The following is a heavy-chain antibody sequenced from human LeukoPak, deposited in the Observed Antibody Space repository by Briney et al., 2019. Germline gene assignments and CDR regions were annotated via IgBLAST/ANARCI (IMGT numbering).Heavy chain of an antibody. CDR1: GGSFSGYY. D-gene: IGHD3-22*01. V-gene: IGHV4-34*01. CDR3: ARAYYYDSSGFMYYFDH. J-gene: IGHJ4*02. CDR2: INHSGST. Sequence: SETLSLTCAVYGGSFSGYYWSWIRQPPGKGLEWIGEINHSGSTNYNPSLKSRVTISVDTSKNQFSLKLSSVTAADTAVYYCARAYYYDSSGFMYYFDHWGQGTLVTVSS.